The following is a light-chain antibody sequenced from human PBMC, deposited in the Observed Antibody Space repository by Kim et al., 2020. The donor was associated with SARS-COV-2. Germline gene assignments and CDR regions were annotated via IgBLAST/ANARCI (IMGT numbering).Light chain of an antibody. CDR2: DAS. CDR3: QHRTT. J-gene: IGKJ4*01. Sequence: APRYWAPGERATLPCRASQSGSRYLDRDQQKPGRAPRILIYDASIRATGSPIKFSGSGSGTDFTLTISSLDSEDFAVYYCQHRTTFGGGTKVDIK. CDR1: QSGSRY. V-gene: IGKV3-11*01.